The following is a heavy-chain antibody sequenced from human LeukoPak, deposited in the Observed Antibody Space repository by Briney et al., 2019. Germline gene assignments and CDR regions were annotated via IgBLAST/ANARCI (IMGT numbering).Heavy chain of an antibody. V-gene: IGHV3-20*04. Sequence: PGGSLRLSCAAFGFTFDDYGMSWVRQAPGKGLEWVSGIDRNGDSTGYADSVEGRFTISRDNSKNTLYLQMNSLRAEDTAVYYCARARGSAETYYYYYYMDVWGKGTTVTVSS. D-gene: IGHD3-16*01. J-gene: IGHJ6*03. CDR3: ARARGSAETYYYYYYMDV. CDR2: IDRNGDST. CDR1: GFTFDDYG.